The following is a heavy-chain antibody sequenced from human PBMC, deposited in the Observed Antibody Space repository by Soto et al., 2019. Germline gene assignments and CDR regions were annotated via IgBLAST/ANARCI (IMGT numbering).Heavy chain of an antibody. CDR3: ARDPHSGGLSFDY. V-gene: IGHV3-33*01. D-gene: IGHD3-10*01. Sequence: HPGGSLRLSCAASGFTFSSYGMHWVRQAPGKGLEWVAVIWYDGSNKYYADSVKGRFTISRDNSKNTLYLQMNSLRAEDTAVYYCARDPHSGGLSFDYWGQGTLVTVSS. CDR1: GFTFSSYG. CDR2: IWYDGSNK. J-gene: IGHJ4*02.